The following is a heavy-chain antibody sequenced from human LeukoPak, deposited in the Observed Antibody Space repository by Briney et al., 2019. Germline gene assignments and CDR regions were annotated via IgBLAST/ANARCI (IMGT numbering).Heavy chain of an antibody. Sequence: GGALRLSCAASGFIFKDYWMIWVRQAPGKGLEWVANIKQDGSEKYYVDSVKGRFTISRDNAKNSLYLQMNTLRAEDTAMYYCAKDAQPRSRWFDPWGQGTLVTVSS. CDR3: AKDAQPRSRWFDP. V-gene: IGHV3-7*03. CDR1: GFIFKDYW. D-gene: IGHD3-16*01. CDR2: IKQDGSEK. J-gene: IGHJ5*02.